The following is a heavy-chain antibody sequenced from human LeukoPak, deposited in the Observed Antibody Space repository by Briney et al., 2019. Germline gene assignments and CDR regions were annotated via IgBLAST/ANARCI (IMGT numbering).Heavy chain of an antibody. D-gene: IGHD5/OR15-5a*01. Sequence: GWMDPNNGNTGCAQKFQGRITITRNTSIDTAYMELSNLRSEDTAVYYCARAPLSTLNAFDIWGQGTMVTVSS. CDR3: ARAPLSTLNAFDI. CDR2: MDPNNGNT. V-gene: IGHV1-8*03. J-gene: IGHJ3*02.